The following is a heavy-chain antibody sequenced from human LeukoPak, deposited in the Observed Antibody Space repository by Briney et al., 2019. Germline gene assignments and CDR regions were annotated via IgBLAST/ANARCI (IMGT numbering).Heavy chain of an antibody. D-gene: IGHD3-16*02. CDR2: IYPTDSDT. CDR1: GSSFTTYW. Sequence: GESLKISCKGSGSSFTTYWIGWVRQMTGKGLEWMGVIYPTDSDTRYSPSFQGQVTISVDKSISTAYLQWSSLKASDTAIYYCARMITFGGDIAGFDYWGQGTLVTISS. J-gene: IGHJ4*02. CDR3: ARMITFGGDIAGFDY. V-gene: IGHV5-51*01.